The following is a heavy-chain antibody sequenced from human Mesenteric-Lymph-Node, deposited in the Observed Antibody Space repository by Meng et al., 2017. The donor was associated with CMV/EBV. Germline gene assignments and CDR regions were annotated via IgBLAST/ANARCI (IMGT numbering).Heavy chain of an antibody. V-gene: IGHV1-2*02. CDR1: GYTFTGYY. CDR2: INPNSGGT. CDR3: ASSTSGVVIGILKRYNWFDP. Sequence: ASVKVSCKASGYTFTGYYMHWVRQAPGQGLEWMGWINPNSGGTNYAQKFQGRVTMTRDMSADDTVYMELTRLKYDDSAVYRCASSTSGVVIGILKRYNWFDPWGQGTLVTVSS. J-gene: IGHJ5*02. D-gene: IGHD2-21*01.